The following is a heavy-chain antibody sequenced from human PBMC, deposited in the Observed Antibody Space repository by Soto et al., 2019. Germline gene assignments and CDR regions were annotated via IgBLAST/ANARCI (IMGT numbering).Heavy chain of an antibody. CDR3: ATGYTIAGIAVAGDAFDI. J-gene: IGHJ3*02. Sequence: ASVKVSCKVSGYTLTELSMHWVRQAPGKGLEWMGGFDPEDGETIYAQKFQGRGNMTGDTSTDTAYMELSSLRSEDTAVYYCATGYTIAGIAVAGDAFDIGGQGTMVTVSS. CDR1: GYTLTELS. D-gene: IGHD6-19*01. V-gene: IGHV1-24*01. CDR2: FDPEDGET.